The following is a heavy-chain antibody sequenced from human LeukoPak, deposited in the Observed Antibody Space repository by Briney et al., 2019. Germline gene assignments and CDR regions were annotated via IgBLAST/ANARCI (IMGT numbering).Heavy chain of an antibody. D-gene: IGHD3-22*01. J-gene: IGHJ4*02. CDR1: AFTFTNFA. CDR3: RSYFDSSDYFDFDY. CDR2: ISGSGGST. Sequence: GGSLRLSCTASAFTFTNFAMSWVRQAPGQGLEWVSGISGSGGSTYYADSVKGRFTISRDNSKNTLYLQMNNLRAEDTAVYYCRSYFDSSDYFDFDYWGQGTLVTVSS. V-gene: IGHV3-23*01.